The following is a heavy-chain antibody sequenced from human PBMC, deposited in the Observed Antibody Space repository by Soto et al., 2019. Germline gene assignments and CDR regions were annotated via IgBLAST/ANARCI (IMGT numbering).Heavy chain of an antibody. CDR3: AKEIRDGYNLGSDY. V-gene: IGHV3-30*18. D-gene: IGHD5-12*01. J-gene: IGHJ4*02. CDR2: ISYDGSNK. Sequence: QVQLVESGGGVVQPGRSLRLSCAASGFTFSSYGMHWVRQAPGKGLEWVVVISYDGSNKYYADSVKGRFTISRDNSKNTLYLQMNSLRAEDKAVYYWAKEIRDGYNLGSDYWGQGTLVTVSS. CDR1: GFTFSSYG.